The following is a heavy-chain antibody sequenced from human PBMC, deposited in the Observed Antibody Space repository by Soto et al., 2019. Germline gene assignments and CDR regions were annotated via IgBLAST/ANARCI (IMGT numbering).Heavy chain of an antibody. CDR1: GVSISSGGYF. D-gene: IGHD3-22*01. Sequence: LSETLSLTCTVSGVSISSGGYFWSWIRQLPGKGLEWIGYIYYSGSTYYNPSLKSRVSISVEASMNQISLRLSSVTAADTAVYYCARNDYDSSPYLSRRQHALDIWGQGTMVTVSS. CDR2: IYYSGST. J-gene: IGHJ3*02. V-gene: IGHV4-31*03. CDR3: ARNDYDSSPYLSRRQHALDI.